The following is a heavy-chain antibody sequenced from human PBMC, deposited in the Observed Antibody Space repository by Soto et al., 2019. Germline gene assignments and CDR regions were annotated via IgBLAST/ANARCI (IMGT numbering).Heavy chain of an antibody. J-gene: IGHJ5*02. D-gene: IGHD5-12*01. V-gene: IGHV1-69*02. CDR2: IIPILDIA. Sequence: QVQLVQSGAEVKKPGSSVKVSCKASGGTFSSYTISWVRQAPGQGLEWMGRIIPILDIANYAQKFQGRVTITADKSTSTAYMELSSLRSEDTAVYYCASYRGGYDPTKPGNWFDPWGQGTLVTVSS. CDR1: GGTFSSYT. CDR3: ASYRGGYDPTKPGNWFDP.